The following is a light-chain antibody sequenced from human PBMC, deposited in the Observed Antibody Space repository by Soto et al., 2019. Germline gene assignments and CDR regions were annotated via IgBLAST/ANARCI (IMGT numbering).Light chain of an antibody. CDR2: AAS. V-gene: IGKV1-9*01. J-gene: IGKJ4*01. CDR3: QHLNSYPFT. CDR1: QGINSF. Sequence: DIQLTQSPSFLSASIGDRVTITCRASQGINSFLAWYQQRPGKAPKVLIYAASTLQSGVPSRFRGSGSGTEFTLTISRLQPEDFQTYYCQHLNSYPFTFGGGTKVDIK.